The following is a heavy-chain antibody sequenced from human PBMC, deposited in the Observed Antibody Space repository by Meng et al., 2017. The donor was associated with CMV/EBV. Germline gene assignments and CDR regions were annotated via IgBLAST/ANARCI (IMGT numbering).Heavy chain of an antibody. D-gene: IGHD3-3*01. J-gene: IGHJ5*02. CDR2: INHSGST. V-gene: IGHV4-34*01. CDR1: GGYSSGYY. CDR3: ARGSRRLPRFNWFDP. Sequence: QTWAARLFTPSGPLSLTGAVYGGYSSGYYCSCIRKPPGKGLEWIGEINHSGSTNYNPYLQSRVTISVDTSKNQFSLKLSSVTAADTAVYYCARGSRRLPRFNWFDPWGQGTLVTVSS.